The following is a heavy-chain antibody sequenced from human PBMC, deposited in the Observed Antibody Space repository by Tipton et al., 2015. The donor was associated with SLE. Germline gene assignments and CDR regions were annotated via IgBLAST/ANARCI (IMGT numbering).Heavy chain of an antibody. Sequence: TLSLTCTVSGGSITNYYWGWVRQPAGKGLEWIGRIYTSASTIYNPSLKSRVTLSSDTSKNQFSLRVRSVTAADTAVYYCARGGGSYYDYWGQGTLVTVSS. CDR3: ARGGGSYYDY. CDR1: GGSITNYY. CDR2: IYTSAST. D-gene: IGHD1-26*01. V-gene: IGHV4-4*07. J-gene: IGHJ4*02.